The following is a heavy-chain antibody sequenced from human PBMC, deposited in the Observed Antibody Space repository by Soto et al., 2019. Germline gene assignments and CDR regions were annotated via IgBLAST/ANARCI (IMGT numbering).Heavy chain of an antibody. CDR2: IYTSGST. CDR1: GGSISSYY. CDR3: ARGSFSGLYYYYYGMDV. D-gene: IGHD2-15*01. V-gene: IGHV4-4*07. Sequence: KSSETLSLTCTVSGGSISSYYWSWIRQPAGKGLEWIGRIYTSGSTNYNPSLKSRVTMSVDTSKNQFSLKLSSVTAADAAVYYCARGSFSGLYYYYYGMDVWGQGTTVTVSS. J-gene: IGHJ6*02.